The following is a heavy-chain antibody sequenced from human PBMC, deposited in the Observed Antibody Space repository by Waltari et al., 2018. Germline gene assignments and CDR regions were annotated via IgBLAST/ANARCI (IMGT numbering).Heavy chain of an antibody. D-gene: IGHD4-17*01. J-gene: IGHJ4*02. V-gene: IGHV4-38-2*01. Sequence: QVQLQESGPGLVKPSETLSLTCAVSGYSISSGYYWGWIRQPPGKGLEWIGSIYHSGRTYYNPSLKSRVTISVDTSKNQFSLKLSSVTAADTAVYYCAGDALGSGFDYWGQGTLVTVSS. CDR2: IYHSGRT. CDR3: AGDALGSGFDY. CDR1: GYSISSGYY.